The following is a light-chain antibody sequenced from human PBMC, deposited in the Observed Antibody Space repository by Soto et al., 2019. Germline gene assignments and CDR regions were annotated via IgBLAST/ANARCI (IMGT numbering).Light chain of an antibody. CDR3: CSDAGSYV. CDR2: DVS. CDR1: SSDVGGYNY. J-gene: IGLJ1*01. Sequence: QSALTQPRSVSGSPGQSVTISCTGTSSDVGGYNYVSWYQQHPGKAPKLMIYDVSKRPSGVPDRFSGSKSGNTASLTISGLQAEDEADYYCCSDAGSYVFGTGPKLTVL. V-gene: IGLV2-11*01.